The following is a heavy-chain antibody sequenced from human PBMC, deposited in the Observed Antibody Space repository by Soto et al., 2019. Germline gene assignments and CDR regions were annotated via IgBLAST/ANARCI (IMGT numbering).Heavy chain of an antibody. CDR3: SSGERTYYYDSSGSEYYFDY. CDR1: GGSISSSSYY. Sequence: SETLSLTCTVSGGSISSSSYYWGWIRQPPGKGLERIGSIYYSGSTYYNPSLNSRVTISVDTSKNQFSLKLSSVTAADTAVYYCSSGERTYYYDSSGSEYYFDYCGQGTLVTVSS. V-gene: IGHV4-39*01. D-gene: IGHD3-22*01. CDR2: IYYSGST. J-gene: IGHJ4*02.